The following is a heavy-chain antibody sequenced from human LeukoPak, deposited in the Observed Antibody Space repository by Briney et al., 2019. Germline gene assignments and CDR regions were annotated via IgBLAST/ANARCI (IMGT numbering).Heavy chain of an antibody. CDR1: GYSFTSYW. J-gene: IGHJ4*02. CDR2: IYPGDSDT. CDR3: ARQEEGDPNRPGTEVDY. V-gene: IGHV5-51*01. D-gene: IGHD1-14*01. Sequence: GESQKISCKGSGYSFTSYWIGWVRQMPGKGLEWMGIIYPGDSDTRYSPSFQGQVTISADKSISTAYLQWSSLKASDTAMYYCARQEEGDPNRPGTEVDYWRQGTLVTVSS.